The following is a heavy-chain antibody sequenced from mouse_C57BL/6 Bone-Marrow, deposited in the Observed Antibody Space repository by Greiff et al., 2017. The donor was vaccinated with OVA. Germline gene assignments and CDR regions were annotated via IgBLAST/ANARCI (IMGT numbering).Heavy chain of an antibody. Sequence: VQLQQSGPELVKPGASVKIPCKASGYTFTDYNMDWVKQSHGKSLEWIGDINPNNGGTIYNQKFKGKATLTVDKSSSTAYMELRSLTSEDTAVYYCARGGVFGFAYWGQGTLVTVSA. J-gene: IGHJ3*01. V-gene: IGHV1-18*01. CDR2: INPNNGGT. CDR3: ARGGVFGFAY. CDR1: GYTFTDYN.